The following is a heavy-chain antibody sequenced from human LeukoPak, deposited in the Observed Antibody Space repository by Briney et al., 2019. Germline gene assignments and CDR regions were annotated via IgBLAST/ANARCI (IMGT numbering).Heavy chain of an antibody. CDR3: ARKERWLQHDY. CDR1: GGSISSGDYY. J-gene: IGHJ4*02. V-gene: IGHV4-30-4*01. D-gene: IGHD5-24*01. Sequence: SQTLSLTCTVSGGSISSGDYYWSWIRQPPGKGLEWIGYIYYSGRTYYNPSLKSRVTISVDTSKNQFSLKLSSVTAADTAVYYCARKERWLQHDYWGQGTLVTVSS. CDR2: IYYSGRT.